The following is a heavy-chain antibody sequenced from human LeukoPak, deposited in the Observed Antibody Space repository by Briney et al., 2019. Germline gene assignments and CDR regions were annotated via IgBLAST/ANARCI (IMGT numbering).Heavy chain of an antibody. J-gene: IGHJ5*02. CDR2: IYHSGST. Sequence: SETLSLTCTVSGYSISSGYYWGWIRPPPGKGLEWIGSIYHSGSTYYNPSLKSRVTISVDTSKNQFSLKLSSVTAADTAVYYCARDQKLNCSGGSCYPYNWFDPWGQGTLVTVSS. D-gene: IGHD2-15*01. CDR1: GYSISSGYY. V-gene: IGHV4-38-2*02. CDR3: ARDQKLNCSGGSCYPYNWFDP.